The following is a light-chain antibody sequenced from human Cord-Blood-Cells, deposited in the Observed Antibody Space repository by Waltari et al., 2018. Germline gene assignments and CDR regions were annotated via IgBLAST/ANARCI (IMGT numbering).Light chain of an antibody. Sequence: QSVLTQPPSVSGAPGQRVTISCTGSSSNIGAGYDVHWYQQLPGTAPKLLIYGNSNRPAGVPDRFSGSKSGTSASLAITGLQAEDEADYYCCSYAGSSTLWVFGGGTKLTVL. CDR1: SSNIGAGYD. J-gene: IGLJ3*02. V-gene: IGLV1-40*01. CDR2: GNS. CDR3: CSYAGSSTLWV.